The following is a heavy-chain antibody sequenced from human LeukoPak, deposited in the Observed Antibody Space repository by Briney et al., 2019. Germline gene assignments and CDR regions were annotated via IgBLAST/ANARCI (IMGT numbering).Heavy chain of an antibody. D-gene: IGHD1-14*01. CDR3: ARGGKGPVSYYYYMDV. CDR1: GGSISSSSYY. CDR2: IYHSGST. Sequence: TPSETLSLTCTVSGGSISSSSYYWGWIRQPPGKGLEWIGSIYHSGSTYYNPSLKSRVTISVDTSKNQFSLKLSSVTAADTAVYYCARGGKGPVSYYYYMDVWGKGTTVTVSS. J-gene: IGHJ6*03. V-gene: IGHV4-39*07.